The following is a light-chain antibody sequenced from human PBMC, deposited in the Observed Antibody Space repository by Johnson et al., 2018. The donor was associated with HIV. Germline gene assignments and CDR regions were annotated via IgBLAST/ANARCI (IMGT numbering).Light chain of an antibody. V-gene: IGLV1-51*02. Sequence: QSVLTQPPSVSAAPGQKVTISCSGSNSNIGNNYVSWYQQLTGTAPKLLIYESTNRPSGIPDRFSGSKSGTSATLGISGLQTGDEADYYCGTWDSRLNVYLFGPGTKVTVL. CDR1: NSNIGNNY. CDR2: EST. J-gene: IGLJ1*01. CDR3: GTWDSRLNVYL.